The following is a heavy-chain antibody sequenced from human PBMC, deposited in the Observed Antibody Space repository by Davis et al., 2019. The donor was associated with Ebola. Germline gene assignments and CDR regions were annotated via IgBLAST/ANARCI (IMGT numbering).Heavy chain of an antibody. D-gene: IGHD2-2*01. J-gene: IGHJ6*02. CDR2: IIPIFGTA. CDR3: ATGYCSSTSCHYYYYGMDV. CDR1: GGTFSSYA. Sequence: SVKVSCKASGGTFSSYAISWVRQAPGQGLEWMGGIIPIFGTANYAQKFQGRVTITADKSTSTAYMELSSLRSEATAVYYCATGYCSSTSCHYYYYGMDVWGQGTTVTVSS. V-gene: IGHV1-69*06.